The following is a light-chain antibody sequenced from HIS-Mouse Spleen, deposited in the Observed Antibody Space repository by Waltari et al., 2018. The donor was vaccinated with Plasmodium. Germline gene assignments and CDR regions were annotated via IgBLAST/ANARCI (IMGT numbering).Light chain of an antibody. Sequence: IQMTQSPSSLSASVGDRVTITCRARQSISNYLNWYQQKPGKAPKFLIYAASTLQSGVPSRFSGSGSGTDFTLTISSLQPEDFATYYCQQSYSTWTFGQGTKVEIK. CDR2: AAS. CDR3: QQSYSTWT. V-gene: IGKV1-39*01. CDR1: QSISNY. J-gene: IGKJ1*01.